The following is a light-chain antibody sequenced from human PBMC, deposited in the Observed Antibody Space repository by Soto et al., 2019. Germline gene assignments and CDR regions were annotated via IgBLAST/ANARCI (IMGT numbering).Light chain of an antibody. CDR3: QQYDTSPLT. V-gene: IGKV3-20*01. CDR1: QSVSSIY. Sequence: EIVLTQSPGTLSLSPGERATLSCRASQSVSSIYLAWNQQKPGQAPRLLISSASNRATGIPDRFSGSGSGTDFTLTISRLEPEDFAVYYCQQYDTSPLTFGGGTKVEIK. J-gene: IGKJ4*01. CDR2: SAS.